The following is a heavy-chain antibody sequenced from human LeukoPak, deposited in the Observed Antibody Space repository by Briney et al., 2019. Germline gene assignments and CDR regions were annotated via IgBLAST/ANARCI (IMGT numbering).Heavy chain of an antibody. CDR1: GGSFSGYY. V-gene: IGHV4-4*07. CDR2: IYTSGST. Sequence: SETLSLTCVVHGGSFSGYYWSWIRQPAGKGLEWIGRIYTSGSTNYNPSLKSRVTMSVDTSMNQFSLKLSSVTAADTAVYYCARDPIPASAGSSNRFDPWGQGTLVTVSS. CDR3: ARDPIPASAGSSNRFDP. D-gene: IGHD6-13*01. J-gene: IGHJ5*02.